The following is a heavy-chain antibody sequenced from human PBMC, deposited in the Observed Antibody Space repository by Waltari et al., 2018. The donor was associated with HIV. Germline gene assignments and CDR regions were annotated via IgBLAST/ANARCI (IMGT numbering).Heavy chain of an antibody. J-gene: IGHJ4*02. D-gene: IGHD3-22*01. CDR2: IYYSGST. CDR1: GGSISSSSYY. CDR3: ARATNRRITMIVVVTDFDY. Sequence: QLQLQESGPGLVKPSETLSLTCTVSGGSISSSSYYWGWIRQPPGKGLEWIGSIYYSGSTYYNPSLKSRVTISVDTSKNQFSLKLSSVTAADTAVYYCARATNRRITMIVVVTDFDYWGQGTLVTVSS. V-gene: IGHV4-39*07.